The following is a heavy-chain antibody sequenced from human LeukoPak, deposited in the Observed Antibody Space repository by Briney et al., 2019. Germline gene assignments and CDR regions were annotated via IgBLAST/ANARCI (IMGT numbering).Heavy chain of an antibody. Sequence: GGSLRLSCAASGFTFSSYAMSWVRQAPGKALEWVSAISGSGGSTYYADSVKGRFTISRDNAKNSLYLQMNSLRAEDTALCYCAKVTHYDILTGSMDVWGQGTTVTVSS. J-gene: IGHJ6*02. V-gene: IGHV3-23*01. D-gene: IGHD3-9*01. CDR3: AKVTHYDILTGSMDV. CDR2: ISGSGGST. CDR1: GFTFSSYA.